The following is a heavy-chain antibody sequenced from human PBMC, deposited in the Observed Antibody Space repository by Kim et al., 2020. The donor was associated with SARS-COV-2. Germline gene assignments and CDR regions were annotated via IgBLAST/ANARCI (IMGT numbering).Heavy chain of an antibody. Sequence: ASVKVSCKASGYTFTSYGISWVRQAPGQGLEWMGWISAYNGNTNYAQKLQGRVTMTTDTSTSTAYMELRSLRSDDTAVYYCARARRGYSYGNSRPSDYYYYGMDVWGQGTTVTVSS. CDR1: GYTFTSYG. CDR2: ISAYNGNT. J-gene: IGHJ6*02. CDR3: ARARRGYSYGNSRPSDYYYYGMDV. D-gene: IGHD5-18*01. V-gene: IGHV1-18*04.